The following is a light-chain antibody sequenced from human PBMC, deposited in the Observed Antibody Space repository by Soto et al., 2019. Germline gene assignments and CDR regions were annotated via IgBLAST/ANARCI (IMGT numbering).Light chain of an antibody. V-gene: IGLV4-69*01. CDR2: LNSDGSH. J-gene: IGLJ2*01. CDR3: QTWGTGMV. Sequence: QSVLTQSPSASASLGASVKLTCTLSSGHSSYAIAWHQQQPEKGPRYLMKLNSDGSHSKGDGIPDRFSGSSSGAERYLTISRRHSEDEADYYCQTWGTGMVFGGGTQLTVL. CDR1: SGHSSYA.